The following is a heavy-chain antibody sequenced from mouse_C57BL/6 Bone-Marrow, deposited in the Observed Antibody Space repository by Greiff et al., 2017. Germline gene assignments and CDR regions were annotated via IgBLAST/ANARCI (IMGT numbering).Heavy chain of an antibody. CDR2: IDPSDSST. D-gene: IGHD1-1*01. CDR1: GYTFTSYW. Sequence: QVQLQQPGAELVMPGASVKLSCKASGYTFTSYWMHWVKQRPGQGLEWIGEIDPSDSSTNYNQKFKGKSTVTVDKSSSTAYMQLSSLTSEDSAVYYCARSLYYYGSSWYFDVWGTGTTVTVSS. V-gene: IGHV1-69*01. J-gene: IGHJ1*03. CDR3: ARSLYYYGSSWYFDV.